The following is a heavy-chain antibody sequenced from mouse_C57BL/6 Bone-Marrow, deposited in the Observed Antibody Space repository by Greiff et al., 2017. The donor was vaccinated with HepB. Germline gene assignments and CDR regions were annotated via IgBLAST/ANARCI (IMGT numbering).Heavy chain of an antibody. D-gene: IGHD2-4*01. CDR1: GYTFTSYW. Sequence: QVQLQQPGAELVKPGASVKLSCKASGYTFTSYWMHWVKQRPGQGLEWIGMIHPNSGSTNYNEKFKSKATLTVDESSSTAYMQLSSLTSEDSAVYYCAGLRRDWYFDVWGTGTTVTVSS. CDR3: AGLRRDWYFDV. V-gene: IGHV1-64*01. J-gene: IGHJ1*03. CDR2: IHPNSGST.